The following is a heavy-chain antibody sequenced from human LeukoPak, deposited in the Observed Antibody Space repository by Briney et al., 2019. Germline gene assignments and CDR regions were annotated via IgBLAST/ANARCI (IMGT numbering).Heavy chain of an antibody. CDR3: AKGTTVTTVDY. CDR2: ISGSGGST. D-gene: IGHD4-4*01. CDR1: GFTFSSYW. V-gene: IGHV3-23*01. Sequence: GGSLRLSCAASGFTFSSYWMHWVRQAPGKGLEWVSAISGSGGSTYYADSVKGRFTISRDNSKNTLYLQMNSLRAEDTAVYYCAKGTTVTTVDYWGQGTLVTVSS. J-gene: IGHJ4*02.